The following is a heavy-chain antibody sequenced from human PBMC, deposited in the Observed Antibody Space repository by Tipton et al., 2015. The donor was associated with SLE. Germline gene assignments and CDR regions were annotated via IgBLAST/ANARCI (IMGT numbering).Heavy chain of an antibody. CDR2: IYYSGST. D-gene: IGHD2-15*01. CDR3: ARRIGKLLGPNDAFDI. J-gene: IGHJ3*02. V-gene: IGHV4-39*01. CDR1: GGSISSSSYY. Sequence: TLSLTCTVSGGSISSSSYYWGWIRQPPGKGLEWIGSIYYSGSTYYNPSLKSRVTISVDTSKNQFSLKLSSVTAADTAVYYCARRIGKLLGPNDAFDIWGQGTMVTVSS.